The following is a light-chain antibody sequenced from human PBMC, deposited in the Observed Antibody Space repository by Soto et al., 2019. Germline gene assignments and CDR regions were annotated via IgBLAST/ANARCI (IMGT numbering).Light chain of an antibody. CDR1: QKIRNL. V-gene: IGKV1-5*01. CDR2: DAS. J-gene: IGKJ1*01. Sequence: DIQLTQSTATLSAAFGDRVTITCWASQKIRNLLAWYQQKTGRAPKPLIFDASTLRTGVPSRFSGSGYGTEFNLTISSLQPDDFATYYCQQYNSYSRTFGQGTKVDIK. CDR3: QQYNSYSRT.